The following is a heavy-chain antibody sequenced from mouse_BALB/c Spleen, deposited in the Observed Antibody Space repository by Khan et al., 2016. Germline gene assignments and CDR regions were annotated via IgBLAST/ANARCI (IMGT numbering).Heavy chain of an antibody. D-gene: IGHD3-3*01. CDR3: ARDAGRS. J-gene: IGHJ4*01. CDR2: INPKNGGT. V-gene: IGHV1-18*01. CDR1: GYTFPEYT. Sequence: VQLQQSGLELVKPGASVKISCKTSGYTFPEYTVHWVKQSLGKSPDWIGVINPKNGGTAYNQKFKGKATLTVDKSSSTAYMEFRSLTSEDSAVXYCARDAGRSWGQGTSVTVAS.